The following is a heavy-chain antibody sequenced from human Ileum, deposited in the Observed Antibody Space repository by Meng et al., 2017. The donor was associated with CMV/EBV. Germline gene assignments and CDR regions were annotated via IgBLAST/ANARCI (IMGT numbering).Heavy chain of an antibody. V-gene: IGHV1-18*04. Sequence: ACKASGYTFNEYGVSWVRQAPGQGLEWMGWISPYNGNTKYLQRLQGRVTMTTDTSTNTAYMELRSLISDDTAVYYCARDDAHAFDIWGQGTMVTVSS. CDR1: GYTFNEYG. J-gene: IGHJ3*02. CDR3: ARDDAHAFDI. CDR2: ISPYNGNT.